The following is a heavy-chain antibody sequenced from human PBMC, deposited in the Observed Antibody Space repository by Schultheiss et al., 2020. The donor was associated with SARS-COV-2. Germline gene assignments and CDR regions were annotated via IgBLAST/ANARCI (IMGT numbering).Heavy chain of an antibody. CDR3: ARCEIPLAAPDDP. J-gene: IGHJ5*02. D-gene: IGHD2-15*01. CDR2: ISGSGDNT. Sequence: GESLKISCAASGFTFSSYGMHWVRQAPGKGLEWVSAISGSGDNTFYADSVKGRFTISRDNSKNTLYLQMNSLRAEDTAVYYCARCEIPLAAPDDPWGQGTLVTVSS. CDR1: GFTFSSYG. V-gene: IGHV3-23*01.